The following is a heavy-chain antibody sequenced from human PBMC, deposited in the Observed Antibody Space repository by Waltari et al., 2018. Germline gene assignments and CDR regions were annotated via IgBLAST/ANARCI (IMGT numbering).Heavy chain of an antibody. Sequence: QVQLQESGPGLVKPSETLSLTCTVSGASISSASYYWGWIRQPPGKGLEWLGYVYSTGSSYYNPSLKRRVAISMDTAKSQFSLNLRSLTATDTAIYYCARHRRLTAPFDSWGQGILITVSS. J-gene: IGHJ4*02. V-gene: IGHV4-39*01. CDR3: ARHRRLTAPFDS. CDR2: VYSTGSS. D-gene: IGHD1-1*01. CDR1: GASISSASYY.